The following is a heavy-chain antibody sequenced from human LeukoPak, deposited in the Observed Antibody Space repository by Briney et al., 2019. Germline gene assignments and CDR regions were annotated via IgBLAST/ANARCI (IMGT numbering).Heavy chain of an antibody. J-gene: IGHJ4*02. CDR1: GYSFTTYY. V-gene: IGHV1-46*01. D-gene: IGHD1-26*01. Sequence: ASVKVSCKASGYSFTTYYMHWVRQAPGQGLEWMGTINPSGGVTTYPQRSQGRVTMTRDTSTSTVYMELSSLRSEDTAVHYCARAVGATPGDYWGQGTLVTVSS. CDR2: INPSGGVT. CDR3: ARAVGATPGDY.